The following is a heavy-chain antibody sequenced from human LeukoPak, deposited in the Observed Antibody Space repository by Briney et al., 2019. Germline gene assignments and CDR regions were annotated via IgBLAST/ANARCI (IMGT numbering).Heavy chain of an antibody. V-gene: IGHV5-51*01. D-gene: IGHD5-18*01. CDR1: GYSFTSYW. CDR2: IDPGDSDT. Sequence: GESLKISCQGSGYSFTSYWISWVRQMPGKGLEWMGIIDPGDSDTRYSPSFQGQVTISADKSISTAYLQWSSLKASDTAMYYCATPSPRGRGYSYGYLPDYWGQGTLVTVSS. CDR3: ATPSPRGRGYSYGYLPDY. J-gene: IGHJ4*02.